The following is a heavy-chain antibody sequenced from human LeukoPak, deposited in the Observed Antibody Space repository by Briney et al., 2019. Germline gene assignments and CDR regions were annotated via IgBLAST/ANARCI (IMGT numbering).Heavy chain of an antibody. CDR2: INPSGGST. CDR3: ARDLSPNMYYYDSSGYYYDAFDI. CDR1: GYTFTSYY. V-gene: IGHV1-46*01. J-gene: IGHJ3*02. D-gene: IGHD3-22*01. Sequence: ASVKVSCKASGYTFTSYYMHWVRQAPGQGLEWMGIINPSGGSTSYAQKFQGRVTMTRDTSTSTVYMELSSLRSEDTAVYYCARDLSPNMYYYDSSGYYYDAFDIWGQGTMVTVSS.